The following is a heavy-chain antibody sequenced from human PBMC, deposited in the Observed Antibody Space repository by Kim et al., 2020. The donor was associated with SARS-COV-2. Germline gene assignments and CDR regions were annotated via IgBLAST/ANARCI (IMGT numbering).Heavy chain of an antibody. Sequence: ASVKVSCKASGYTFTDYALNWVRQAPGQGLDWMGWISPNTGNPTYAQGFTGRFVFSLDTSVTTAYLQISSLKPEDAAVYYCARDSVYNFDYWGQGTLVTVSS. CDR2: ISPNTGNP. CDR3: ARDSVYNFDY. V-gene: IGHV7-4-1*02. D-gene: IGHD2-8*01. CDR1: GYTFTDYA. J-gene: IGHJ4*02.